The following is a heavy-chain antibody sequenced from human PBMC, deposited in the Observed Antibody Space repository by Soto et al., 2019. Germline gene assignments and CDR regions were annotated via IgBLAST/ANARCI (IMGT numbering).Heavy chain of an antibody. CDR3: ARDWTIFGVCDY. V-gene: IGHV4-31*03. J-gene: IGHJ4*02. CDR2: IYYSGST. CDR1: GVPISTGGYY. D-gene: IGHD3-3*01. Sequence: QVQLQESGPGLVKPSQTLSLTCTVSGVPISTGGYYWSWIRQHPGKGLEWIGYIYYSGSTYYNPSLKSRVTISIDTSKNQFSLKLSSVTAADTAVYYCARDWTIFGVCDYWGQGTLVTVSS.